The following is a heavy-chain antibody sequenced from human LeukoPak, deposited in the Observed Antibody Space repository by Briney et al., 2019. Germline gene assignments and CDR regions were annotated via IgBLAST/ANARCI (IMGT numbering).Heavy chain of an antibody. CDR3: ARSRRGDFNWFDP. J-gene: IGHJ5*02. D-gene: IGHD2-21*02. V-gene: IGHV3-48*01. CDR2: ISSLSGTI. CDR1: GFTFSSYS. Sequence: GGSLRLSCAASGFTFSSYSMNWVRQAPGEGLEWVSYISSLSGTIYYADSVKGRFTISRDNAKNSLYLQMDSLRAEDTAVYYCARSRRGDFNWFDPWGQGTLVTVSS.